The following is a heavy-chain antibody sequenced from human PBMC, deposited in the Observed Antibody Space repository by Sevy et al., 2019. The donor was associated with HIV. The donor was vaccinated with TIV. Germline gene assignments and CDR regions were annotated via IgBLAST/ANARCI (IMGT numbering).Heavy chain of an antibody. J-gene: IGHJ5*01. CDR2: TDYRSKWTA. CDR3: ARLVGNSWFDS. Sequence: SQTLSLTCDISGDSVSSISATWNWIRLSPSGGLEWLGRTDYRSKWTADYEVSLKSRLNINPDTSKNQFSLQLNSVTPEDTAVYYCARLVGNSWFDSWGQGSLVTVSS. V-gene: IGHV6-1*01. D-gene: IGHD2-21*01. CDR1: GDSVSSISAT.